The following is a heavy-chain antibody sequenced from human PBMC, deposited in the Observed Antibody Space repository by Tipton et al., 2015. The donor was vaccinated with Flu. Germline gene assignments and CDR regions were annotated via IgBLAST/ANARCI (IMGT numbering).Heavy chain of an antibody. CDR3: ARQGDSSPRDVYYYYYMDV. CDR2: IYYSGST. Sequence: LRLSCAASGFTFSTYWMTWVRQAPGKGLEWIGYIYYSGSTSYNPSLKSRVTISMDTSKNHFSLKLSSVTAADTAVYYCARQGDSSPRDVYYYYYMDVWGKGTTVTVSS. V-gene: IGHV4-59*08. J-gene: IGHJ6*03. D-gene: IGHD6-13*01. CDR1: GFTFSTYW.